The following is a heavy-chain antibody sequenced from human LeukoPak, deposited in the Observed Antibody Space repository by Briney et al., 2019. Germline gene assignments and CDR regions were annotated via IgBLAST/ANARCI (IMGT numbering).Heavy chain of an antibody. CDR3: ARDRYDSSGYYCGRVLEY. V-gene: IGHV1-69*13. J-gene: IGHJ4*02. CDR2: VIPMYGTT. Sequence: SVKVSCTASGGTFSSYAISWVRQAPGQGLEWMGGVIPMYGTTNYAQKFQGRVTITADESTSTAYMELSSLRSEDTALYYCARDRYDSSGYYCGRVLEYWGQGTLVTVSS. CDR1: GGTFSSYA. D-gene: IGHD3-22*01.